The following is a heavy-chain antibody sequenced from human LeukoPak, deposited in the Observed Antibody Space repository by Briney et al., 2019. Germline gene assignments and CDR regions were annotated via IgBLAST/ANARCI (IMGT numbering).Heavy chain of an antibody. J-gene: IGHJ3*02. D-gene: IGHD6-25*01. Sequence: GGSLRLSCAASGFTFSSYAMSWVRQAPGKGLEWVSTISGSTSSTYYADSVKGRFTISRDNSKNTLYLQMNSLRAEDTAVYYCARGVRRRPDAFDIWGQGTMVTVSS. V-gene: IGHV3-23*01. CDR2: ISGSTSST. CDR1: GFTFSSYA. CDR3: ARGVRRRPDAFDI.